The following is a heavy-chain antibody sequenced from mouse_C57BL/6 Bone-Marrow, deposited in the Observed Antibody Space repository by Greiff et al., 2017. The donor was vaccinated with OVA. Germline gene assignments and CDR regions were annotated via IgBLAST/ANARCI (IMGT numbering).Heavy chain of an antibody. J-gene: IGHJ2*01. CDR2: IWSDGST. V-gene: IGHV2-6-1*01. D-gene: IGHD2-3*01. Sequence: QVQLKESGPGLVAPSQSLSITCTVSGFSLTSYGVHWVRQPPGKGLEWLVVIWSDGSTTYNSALKSRLSISKDNSKSQVFLKMNRLQTDDTAMYYCARHGGWLLLFDYWGQGTTLTVSS. CDR1: GFSLTSYG. CDR3: ARHGGWLLLFDY.